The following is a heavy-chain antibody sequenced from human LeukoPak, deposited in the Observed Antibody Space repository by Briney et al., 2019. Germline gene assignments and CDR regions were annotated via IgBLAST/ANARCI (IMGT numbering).Heavy chain of an antibody. CDR2: TSGSGGST. CDR3: AKGGSSWYDYFDY. J-gene: IGHJ4*02. CDR1: GFTFSSYA. V-gene: IGHV3-23*01. Sequence: GGSLRLSCAASGFTFSSYAISWVRQAPGKGLEWVSATSGSGGSTYYADSVKGRFTISRDNSKNTLYLQMNRLRAEDTAVYYCAKGGSSWYDYFDYWGQGTLVTVSS. D-gene: IGHD6-13*01.